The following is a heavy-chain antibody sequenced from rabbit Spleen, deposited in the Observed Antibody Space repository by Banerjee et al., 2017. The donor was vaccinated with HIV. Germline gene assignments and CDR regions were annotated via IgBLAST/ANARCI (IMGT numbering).Heavy chain of an antibody. V-gene: IGHV1S45*01. CDR2: IDTNDGDT. J-gene: IGHJ2*01. Sequence: LEESGGGLVKPGGTLTLTCTVSGFSFSSNWICWVRQAPGKGLEWIACIDTNDGDTDYANWPKGRFTISKTSSTTVTQQMTSLTAADTATYFCARNYVNAFDPWGQGTLVTVS. D-gene: IGHD1-1*01. CDR3: ARNYVNAFDP. CDR1: GFSFSSNW.